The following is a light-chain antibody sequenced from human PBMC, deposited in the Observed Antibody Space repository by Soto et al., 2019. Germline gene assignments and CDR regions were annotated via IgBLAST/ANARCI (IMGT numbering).Light chain of an antibody. CDR2: DAS. Sequence: EIVLTQSPATRSLSPGERATLSCRASQSVRSSLAWYQHQPGQAPKLLIFDASNRSTGIPARFSGRGSGTDFPLTISSLEPEDFVVYSCQQRSNWTGRLGQGTKVDIK. V-gene: IGKV3-11*01. CDR3: QQRSNWTGR. CDR1: QSVRSS. J-gene: IGKJ1*01.